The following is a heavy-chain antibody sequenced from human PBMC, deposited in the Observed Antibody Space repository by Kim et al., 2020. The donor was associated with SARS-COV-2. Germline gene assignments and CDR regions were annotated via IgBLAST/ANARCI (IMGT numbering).Heavy chain of an antibody. V-gene: IGHV1-18*04. CDR1: GYTFTSYG. D-gene: IGHD6-13*01. J-gene: IGHJ6*02. Sequence: ASVKVSCKASGYTFTSYGISWVRQAPGQGLEWMGWISAYNGNTNYAQKLQGRVTMTTDTSTSTAYMELRSLRSDDTAVYYCARGRASSSCYNTSCGMDVWGQGTTVTVSS. CDR2: ISAYNGNT. CDR3: ARGRASSSCYNTSCGMDV.